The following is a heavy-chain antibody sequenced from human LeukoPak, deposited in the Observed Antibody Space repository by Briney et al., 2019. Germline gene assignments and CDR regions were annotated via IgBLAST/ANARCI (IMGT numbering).Heavy chain of an antibody. J-gene: IGHJ6*02. CDR3: ASYRYSGTMDV. D-gene: IGHD5-12*01. Sequence: PGGSLRLSCAASGFTFSSYGMHWVRQAPGKGLEWVAVISYDGSNKYYADSVKGRFTISRDNSKNTLYLQMNSLRAEDTAIYYCASYRYSGTMDVWGQGTTVTVSS. CDR2: ISYDGSNK. CDR1: GFTFSSYG. V-gene: IGHV3-30*03.